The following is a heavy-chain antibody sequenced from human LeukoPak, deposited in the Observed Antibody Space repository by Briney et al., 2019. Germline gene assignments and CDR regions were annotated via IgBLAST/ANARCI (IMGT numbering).Heavy chain of an antibody. Sequence: KASETLSLTCAVYGGSFSGYYWTWIRQPPGKGLEWIGEINHSGSTNYDPSLKSRVTISIDTSKSQFSLRLSSVTAADTAVYYCARGPYYFGSGTDYNRFNVVYWGQGILVTVSS. CDR2: INHSGST. CDR1: GGSFSGYY. V-gene: IGHV4-34*01. CDR3: ARGPYYFGSGTDYNRFNVVY. J-gene: IGHJ4*02. D-gene: IGHD3-10*01.